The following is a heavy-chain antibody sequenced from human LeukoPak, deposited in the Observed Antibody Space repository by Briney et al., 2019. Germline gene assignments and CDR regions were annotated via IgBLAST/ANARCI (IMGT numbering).Heavy chain of an antibody. V-gene: IGHV5-51*01. CDR2: IYPGDSDT. Sequence: GESLKISCKSSGYTFTSYWIGWVRQMPGKGLELMGIIYPGDSDTRYSPSFQGQVTISADKSISTAYLQWSSLKASDTAMYYCARHTASGGSSPFDYWGQGTLVTVSS. CDR3: ARHTASGGSSPFDY. CDR1: GYTFTSYW. J-gene: IGHJ4*02. D-gene: IGHD1-26*01.